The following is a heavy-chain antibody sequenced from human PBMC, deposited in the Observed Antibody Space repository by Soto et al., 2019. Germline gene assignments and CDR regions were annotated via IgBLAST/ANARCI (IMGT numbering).Heavy chain of an antibody. Sequence: QVQLVQSGAELKKPGSSVKVSCKASGGTFSSLAISWVRQAPGQGLEWMGGLVPVCGTANYAQQFQYGVSITADQSTSTSYMELSSLRSEDTAVYYCARRTGVFDYWGQGTLVTVSS. J-gene: IGHJ4*02. V-gene: IGHV1-69*01. D-gene: IGHD3-10*01. CDR2: LVPVCGTA. CDR3: ARRTGVFDY. CDR1: GGTFSSLA.